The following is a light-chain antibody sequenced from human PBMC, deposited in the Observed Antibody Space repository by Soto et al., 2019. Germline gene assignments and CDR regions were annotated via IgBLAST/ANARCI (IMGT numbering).Light chain of an antibody. V-gene: IGLV2-14*03. CDR3: TSYTSSTPFYV. Sequence: QSVLTQPASVSGSPGQSIAISCTGVRTDVEGYDYVSWYQQHPGQAPKLLFYDVYNRPSGVSLRFFGSNSGDTASLTIFGLQAEDETDYYCTSYTSSTPFYVFGTGTKVTVL. CDR1: RTDVEGYDY. CDR2: DVY. J-gene: IGLJ1*01.